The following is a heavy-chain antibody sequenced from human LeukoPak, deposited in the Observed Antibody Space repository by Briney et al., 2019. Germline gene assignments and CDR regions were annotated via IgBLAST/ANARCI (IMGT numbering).Heavy chain of an antibody. Sequence: GGSLRLSCAASGFTFSGYVMNWVRQAPGKGLEWVSHITASGTAMFYADSVKGRFTISRDNAKNSLYLQMNSLRDEDTAVYYCASSGSYRFDYWGQGTLVTVSS. CDR3: ASSGSYRFDY. V-gene: IGHV3-48*02. CDR1: GFTFSGYV. D-gene: IGHD1-26*01. CDR2: ITASGTAM. J-gene: IGHJ4*02.